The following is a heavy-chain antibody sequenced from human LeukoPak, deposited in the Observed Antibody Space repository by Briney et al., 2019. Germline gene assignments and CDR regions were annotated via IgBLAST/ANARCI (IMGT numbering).Heavy chain of an antibody. D-gene: IGHD3-22*01. CDR2: INSDGSST. Sequence: GGSLRLSCAASGLTFSSYWMHWVRQAPGKGLVWVSRINSDGSSTSYADSVKGRFTISRDNAKNTLYLQMNSLRAEDTAVYYCARVQTYYYDSSGYYYDYWGQGTLVTVSS. J-gene: IGHJ4*02. CDR3: ARVQTYYYDSSGYYYDY. V-gene: IGHV3-74*01. CDR1: GLTFSSYW.